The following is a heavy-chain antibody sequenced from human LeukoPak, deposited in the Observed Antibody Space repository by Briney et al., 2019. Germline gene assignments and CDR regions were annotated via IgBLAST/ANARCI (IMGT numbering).Heavy chain of an antibody. D-gene: IGHD5-12*01. Sequence: KPSETLSLTCTVSGTSITTSGYYWAWIRQPPGKGLEWLGSVYHSGSTYKNPSLKSRLTISVDTSENQLSLKLTSVTASDTAVYYCARRGYHLRPGPYYIDYWGQGTLVTVSS. CDR2: VYHSGST. V-gene: IGHV4-39*01. J-gene: IGHJ4*02. CDR1: GTSITTSGYY. CDR3: ARRGYHLRPGPYYIDY.